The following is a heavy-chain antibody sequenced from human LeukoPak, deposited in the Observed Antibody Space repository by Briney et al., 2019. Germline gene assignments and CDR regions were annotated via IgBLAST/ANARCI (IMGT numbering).Heavy chain of an antibody. J-gene: IGHJ4*02. CDR3: ARAERGVIDY. V-gene: IGHV4-61*01. CDR2: IYYSGST. D-gene: IGHD3-10*01. CDR1: GGSISSGSYY. Sequence: SETLSLTCTVSGGSISSGSYYWSWIRQPPGKGLEWIGYIYYSGSTNYNPSLKSRVTISVDTSKNQFSLKLSSVTAADTAVYYCARAERGVIDYWGQGTLVTVSS.